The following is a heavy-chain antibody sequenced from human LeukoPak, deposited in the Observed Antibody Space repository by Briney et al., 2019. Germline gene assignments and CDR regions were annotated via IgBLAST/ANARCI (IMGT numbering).Heavy chain of an antibody. J-gene: IGHJ1*01. CDR2: IRSNTYGGTT. CDR3: TRDREVAVAGPGGYYEH. V-gene: IGHV3-49*04. D-gene: IGHD6-19*01. CDR1: GFTFGDYA. Sequence: GGSLRLSCTASGFTFGDYAMSWVRQAPGKALEWVGFIRSNTYGGTTEYAASVKGRLTISRDDSKSIAYLQMNSLKTDDTAVYYCTRDREVAVAGPGGYYEHWGQGTLVTVSS.